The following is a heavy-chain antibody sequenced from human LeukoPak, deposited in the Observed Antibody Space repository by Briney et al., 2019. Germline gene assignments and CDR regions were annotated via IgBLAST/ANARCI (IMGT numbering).Heavy chain of an antibody. CDR2: IYYSGST. Sequence: PSETLSLTCTVSGGSISSYYWSWLRQPPGKGLEWIGYIYYSGSTNYNPSLKSRVTISVDTSKNQFSLKLSSVTAADTAVYYCARHYDILTGYYPAEYFQHWGQGTLVTVSS. V-gene: IGHV4-59*08. D-gene: IGHD3-9*01. CDR1: GGSISSYY. J-gene: IGHJ1*01. CDR3: ARHYDILTGYYPAEYFQH.